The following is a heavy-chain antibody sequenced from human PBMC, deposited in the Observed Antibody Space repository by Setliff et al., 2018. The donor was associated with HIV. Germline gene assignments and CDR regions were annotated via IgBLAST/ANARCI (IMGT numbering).Heavy chain of an antibody. CDR3: ARISVASRYNSDMDV. CDR2: IRDSGVSV. J-gene: IGHJ6*03. CDR1: GFSFNNYG. V-gene: IGHV3-23*01. Sequence: PGGSLRLSCAASGFSFNNYGMTWVRQAPGKGLEWVSGIRDSGVSVYYADSVKGRFTISRDTSKNTLFLQINSLRPEDTAVYYCARISVASRYNSDMDVWGKGTTVTVSS. D-gene: IGHD5-12*01.